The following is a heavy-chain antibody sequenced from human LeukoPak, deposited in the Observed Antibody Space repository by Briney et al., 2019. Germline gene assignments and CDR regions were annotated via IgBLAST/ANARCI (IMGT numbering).Heavy chain of an antibody. J-gene: IGHJ3*02. D-gene: IGHD6-13*01. CDR2: ISYDGSNK. V-gene: IGHV3-30*18. Sequence: GRSLRLSCAASGFTFSSYGMHWVRQAPGKGLEWVAVISYDGSNKYYADSVKGRFTISRDNPKKTLYLQMNSRRAKDRPVDTCPKNLAAAHDAFDIWGQGTMVTVSS. CDR3: PKNLAAAHDAFDI. CDR1: GFTFSSYG.